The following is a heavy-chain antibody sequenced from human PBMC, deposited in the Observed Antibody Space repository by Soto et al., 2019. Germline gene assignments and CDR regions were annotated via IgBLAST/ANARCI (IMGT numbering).Heavy chain of an antibody. CDR2: INHSGST. V-gene: IGHV4-34*01. CDR1: GGSFSGNY. CDR3: ARVAVNWYFDL. Sequence: QVQLQQWGAGLLKPSETLSLTCAVYGGSFSGNYWSWIRQPPGKGLEWIGEINHSGSTNYNPSLKSRVTISVDTSKNQCSLTLSSVTAADTAVYYCARVAVNWYFDLWGRGTLVTVSS. D-gene: IGHD3-22*01. J-gene: IGHJ2*01.